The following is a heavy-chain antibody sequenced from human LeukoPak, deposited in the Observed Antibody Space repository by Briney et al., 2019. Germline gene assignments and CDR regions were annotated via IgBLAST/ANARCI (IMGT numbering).Heavy chain of an antibody. CDR3: XXXGFGDYYYYYMDV. CDR2: IYHSGST. CDR1: GGSFSGYY. Sequence: SETLSLTCAVYGGSFSGYYWSWIRQPPGKGLEWIGSIYHSGSTYYNPSLKSRVTISVDTSKNQFSLKLSSVTAADTAVYYCXXXGFGDYYYYYMDVWGKGTTVTISS. V-gene: IGHV4-34*01. J-gene: IGHJ6*03. D-gene: IGHD3-10*01.